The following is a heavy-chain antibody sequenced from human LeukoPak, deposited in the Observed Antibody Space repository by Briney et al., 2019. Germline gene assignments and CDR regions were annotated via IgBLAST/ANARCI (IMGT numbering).Heavy chain of an antibody. V-gene: IGHV3-11*01. Sequence: GGSLRLSCAASGFTFSDYYMSWIRQAPGKGLEWVSYISSSGSTIYYGDSGKGRFTISRDNAKNSLYLQMNSLRAEDTAVYYCARERWLQLWGFCDYWGQGILVTVSS. J-gene: IGHJ4*02. D-gene: IGHD5-24*01. CDR3: ARERWLQLWGFCDY. CDR2: ISSSGSTI. CDR1: GFTFSDYY.